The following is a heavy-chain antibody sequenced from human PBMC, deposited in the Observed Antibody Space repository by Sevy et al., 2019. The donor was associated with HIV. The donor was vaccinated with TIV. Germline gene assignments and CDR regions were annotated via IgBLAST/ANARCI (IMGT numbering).Heavy chain of an antibody. CDR1: GFTFSSYW. Sequence: GGSLRLSCAASGFTFSSYWMSWVRQAPGKGLEWVANIKQDGSEKYYVDSVKGRFTISRDNAKNSLYLQMNSLRAEDTAVHYWARDWGGGSCYPCYYYGIDGLGQGTTVTVSS. D-gene: IGHD2-15*01. J-gene: IGHJ6*02. CDR3: ARDWGGGSCYPCYYYGIDG. CDR2: IKQDGSEK. V-gene: IGHV3-7*01.